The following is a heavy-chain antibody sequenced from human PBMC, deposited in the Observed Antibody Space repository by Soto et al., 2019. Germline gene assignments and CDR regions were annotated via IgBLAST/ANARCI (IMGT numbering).Heavy chain of an antibody. CDR1: GYSFSTSW. V-gene: IGHV5-51*01. CDR3: ARLSRRVAQESNYFDP. J-gene: IGHJ5*02. Sequence: GESLKISCKVSGYSFSTSWMGWVRQLPGKGLGWMGTIYPGDSDSRYGPSFEGHVTFSVDKSISTAYLEWSSLKASDTAIYYCARLSRRVAQESNYFDPWGQGTLVIVS. D-gene: IGHD2-8*01. CDR2: IYPGDSDS.